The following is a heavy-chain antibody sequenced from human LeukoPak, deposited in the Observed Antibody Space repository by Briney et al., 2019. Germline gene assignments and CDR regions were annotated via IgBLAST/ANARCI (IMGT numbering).Heavy chain of an antibody. Sequence: EASVKVSCKASGYTFSSYDINWVRQATGQGLEWMGWMNPNSGITGYAQKFQGRLNMTRNTSIDTAYMELSSLRSDDTAVYYCARRVGSGWPVQHWGQGTLVTVSS. CDR2: MNPNSGIT. V-gene: IGHV1-8*01. CDR3: ARRVGSGWPVQH. J-gene: IGHJ1*01. D-gene: IGHD6-19*01. CDR1: GYTFSSYD.